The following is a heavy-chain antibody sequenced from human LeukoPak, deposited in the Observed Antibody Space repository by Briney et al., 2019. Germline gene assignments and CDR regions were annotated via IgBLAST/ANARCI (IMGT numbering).Heavy chain of an antibody. D-gene: IGHD2-2*01. J-gene: IGHJ6*02. CDR3: ARVQRTDNCSSTSCYLRAHYYYYGMDV. CDR1: GYTFTGYY. V-gene: IGHV1-2*02. Sequence: ASVKVSCKASGYTFTGYYMHWVRQAPGQGLEWMGWINPNSGGTNYAQKFQGRVTMTRDTSISTAYMELSRLRSDDPAVYYCARVQRTDNCSSTSCYLRAHYYYYGMDVWGQGTTVTVSS. CDR2: INPNSGGT.